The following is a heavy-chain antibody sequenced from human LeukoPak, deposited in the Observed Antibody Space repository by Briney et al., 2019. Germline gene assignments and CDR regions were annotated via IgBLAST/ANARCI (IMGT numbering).Heavy chain of an antibody. CDR3: AGGRGYSYGLFFDY. D-gene: IGHD5-18*01. V-gene: IGHV3-7*01. CDR1: GFTFSSYW. CDR2: IKQDGSEK. J-gene: IGHJ4*02. Sequence: GGSLRLSCAASGFTFSSYWMSWVRQAPGKGLEWVANIKQDGSEKYYVDSVKGRFTISRDNAKNSLYLQMNSLRAEDTAVYYCAGGRGYSYGLFFDYWGQGTLVTVSS.